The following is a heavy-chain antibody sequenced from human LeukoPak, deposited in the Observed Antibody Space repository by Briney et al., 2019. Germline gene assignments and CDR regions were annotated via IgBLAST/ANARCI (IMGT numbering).Heavy chain of an antibody. CDR1: GGSFSGYY. J-gene: IGHJ4*02. Sequence: PSETLSLTCAVYGGSFSGYYWSWIRQPPGKGLEWIGEINHSGSTNYNPSLKSRVTISVDTSKNQFSLKLSSVTAADTAVYYCARSLWYSSSFYFDYWGQGTLVTVSS. CDR2: INHSGST. V-gene: IGHV4-34*01. CDR3: ARSLWYSSSFYFDY. D-gene: IGHD6-6*01.